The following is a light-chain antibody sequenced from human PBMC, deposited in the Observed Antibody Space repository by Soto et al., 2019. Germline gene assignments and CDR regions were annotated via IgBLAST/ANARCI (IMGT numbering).Light chain of an antibody. V-gene: IGKV1-39*01. Sequence: DIQMTQSPSSLSASVGDRVTITCRASQSVSTYLSWFRQKPGEAPKLLIYAASSLQSGVPSRFSVSGSGTDFTLTISSLQLEDFATYYCQQSAITPRTFVQGTKVEIK. J-gene: IGKJ1*01. CDR1: QSVSTY. CDR3: QQSAITPRT. CDR2: AAS.